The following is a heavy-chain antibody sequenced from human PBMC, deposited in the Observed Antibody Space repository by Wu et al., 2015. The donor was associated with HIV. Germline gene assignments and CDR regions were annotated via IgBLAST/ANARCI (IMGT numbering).Heavy chain of an antibody. V-gene: IGHV1-69*12. CDR2: IIPMFRTP. J-gene: IGHJ6*03. Sequence: QVQLVQSGAEVKKTGSSVKVSCKSSGGTFSSHAISWVRQAPGQGLEWMGGIIPMFRTPTYSQKFQGRVTVTADESTSTAYMELSSLRSDDTAVYYCARAQEAMDYYYYMDVVGQRDHGHRLL. CDR3: ARAQEAMDYYYYMDV. CDR1: GGTFSSHA.